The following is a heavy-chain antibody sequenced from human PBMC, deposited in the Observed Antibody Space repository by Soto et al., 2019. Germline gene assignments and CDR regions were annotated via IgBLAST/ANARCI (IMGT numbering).Heavy chain of an antibody. Sequence: QVPLVQSGAEVKKPGASVKVSCKASGYTFSSYEINWVRQATGQGLEWMGWMNPNSGNTGYAQKFQGRVTMTRNTSISTAHMELSSLRSEDTAVYYCARGQSGYSSGWSPNDYWGQGTLVTVSS. CDR2: MNPNSGNT. CDR1: GYTFSSYE. CDR3: ARGQSGYSSGWSPNDY. D-gene: IGHD6-19*01. J-gene: IGHJ4*02. V-gene: IGHV1-8*01.